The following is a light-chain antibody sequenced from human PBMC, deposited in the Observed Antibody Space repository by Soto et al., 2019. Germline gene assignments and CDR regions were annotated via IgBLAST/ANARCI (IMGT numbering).Light chain of an antibody. V-gene: IGKV3-20*01. Sequence: EIVLTQSPGTLSLSPGERATLSCRASQSVSSPFLAWYQQDPGQAPRLLIYGASSRAPGIPDRFSGSGSGTDFTLTISRLEPEGFAVYYCQHYDSARWTFGLGTKVDIK. CDR1: QSVSSPF. CDR2: GAS. J-gene: IGKJ1*01. CDR3: QHYDSARWT.